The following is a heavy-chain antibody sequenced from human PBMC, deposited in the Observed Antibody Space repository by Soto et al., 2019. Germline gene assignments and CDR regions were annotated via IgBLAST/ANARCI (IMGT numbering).Heavy chain of an antibody. CDR2: INSDGSST. Sequence: LRLSCAASGFTFSSYWMHWVRQAPGKGLVWVSRINSDGSSTSYADSVKGRFTISRDNAKNTLYLQMNSLRAEDTAVYYCARVAYCGGDCYSTNFDYWGQGTLVTVSS. V-gene: IGHV3-74*01. CDR3: ARVAYCGGDCYSTNFDY. D-gene: IGHD2-21*02. J-gene: IGHJ4*02. CDR1: GFTFSSYW.